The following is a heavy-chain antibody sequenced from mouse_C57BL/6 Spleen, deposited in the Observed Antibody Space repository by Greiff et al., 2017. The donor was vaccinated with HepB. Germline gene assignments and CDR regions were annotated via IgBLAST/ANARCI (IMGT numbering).Heavy chain of an antibody. CDR1: GYTFTEYT. V-gene: IGHV1-62-2*01. CDR3: ARHEVGYGGNWYFDV. J-gene: IGHJ1*03. D-gene: IGHD2-2*01. Sequence: QVHVKQSGAELVKPGASVKLSCKASGYTFTEYTIHWVKQRSGQGLEWIGWFYPGSGSIKYNEKFKDKATLTADKSSSTVYMELSRLTSEDSAVYFCARHEVGYGGNWYFDVWGTGTTVTVSS. CDR2: FYPGSGSI.